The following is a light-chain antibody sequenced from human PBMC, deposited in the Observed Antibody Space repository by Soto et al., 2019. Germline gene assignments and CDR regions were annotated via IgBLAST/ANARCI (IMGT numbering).Light chain of an antibody. CDR3: QKLNDYPPWT. J-gene: IGKJ1*01. Sequence: QLTQSPSSLSASVGDRVTITCRASQGISSNLAWYQQKPGRAPKLLIFGASTLQSGVPSTFSGSGSGTDFTLTISSLQPEDFATEFCQKLNDYPPWTFGQGTKVEIK. V-gene: IGKV1-9*01. CDR1: QGISSN. CDR2: GAS.